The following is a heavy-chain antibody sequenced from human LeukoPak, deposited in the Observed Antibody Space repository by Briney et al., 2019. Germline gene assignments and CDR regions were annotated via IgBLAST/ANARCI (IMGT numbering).Heavy chain of an antibody. CDR2: IKEDGTEK. Sequence: GALGLSFAGSGFTVKRNWMSLVRQAPGKGLEWVANIKEDGTEKYYVDSVKGRFTISRDNVKNSLSLQMNSLRAEDTAVYYCASAQDWGQGTLVTVSS. CDR1: GFTVKRNW. V-gene: IGHV3-7*03. CDR3: ASAQD. J-gene: IGHJ4*02.